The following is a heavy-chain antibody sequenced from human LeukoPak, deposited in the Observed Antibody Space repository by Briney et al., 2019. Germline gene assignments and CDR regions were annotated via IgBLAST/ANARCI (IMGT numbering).Heavy chain of an antibody. Sequence: PSETLSLTCTVSGGSISSYYWSWIRQPAGKGLEWIGRIYTIGNTNYNPSLKSRVTMSVDTSKNQFSLKLNSVTAADTAVYYCAKSCWGAPAGFDYWGQGTLVTVSS. V-gene: IGHV4-4*07. D-gene: IGHD3-16*01. CDR3: AKSCWGAPAGFDY. CDR2: IYTIGNT. CDR1: GGSISSYY. J-gene: IGHJ4*02.